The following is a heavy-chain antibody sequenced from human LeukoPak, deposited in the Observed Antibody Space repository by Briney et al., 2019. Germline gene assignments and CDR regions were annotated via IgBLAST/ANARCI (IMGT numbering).Heavy chain of an antibody. CDR3: ARSTGDHSHDY. CDR2: IYYSGST. CDR1: GGSISSSSYY. J-gene: IGHJ4*02. D-gene: IGHD7-27*01. V-gene: IGHV4-39*01. Sequence: PSETLSLTCTVPGGSISSSSYYWGWIRQPPGKGLEWIGSIYYSGSTYYNPSLKSRVTISVDTSKNQFSLKLSSVTAADTAVYYCARSTGDHSHDYWGQGTLVTVSS.